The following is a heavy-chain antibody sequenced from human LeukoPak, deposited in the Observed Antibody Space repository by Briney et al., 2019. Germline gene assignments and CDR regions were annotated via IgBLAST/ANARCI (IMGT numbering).Heavy chain of an antibody. D-gene: IGHD1-26*01. CDR1: GFTFSSYW. CDR2: INHNGNVN. Sequence: GGSLRLSCAASGFTFSSYWMNWARQAPGKGLEWVASINHNGNVNYYVDSVKGRFTISRDNAKNSLYLQMSNLRAEDTAVYYCARVVGATSTNWFDPWGQGTLVTVSS. J-gene: IGHJ5*02. CDR3: ARVVGATSTNWFDP. V-gene: IGHV3-7*03.